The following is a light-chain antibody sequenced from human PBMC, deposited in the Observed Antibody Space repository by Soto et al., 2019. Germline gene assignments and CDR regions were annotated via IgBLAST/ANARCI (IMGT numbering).Light chain of an antibody. CDR3: SSYTSSSTYV. V-gene: IGLV2-14*03. CDR2: DVT. J-gene: IGLJ1*01. Sequence: QSALPQPASVSGSPGPSITISCTGTSSDVGAYDYVSWYQHHPGKAPKLMIYDVTNRPSGVSSRFSGSKSGNTASLTISGLQAEDEADYYCSSYTSSSTYVVGTGTKLTVL. CDR1: SSDVGAYDY.